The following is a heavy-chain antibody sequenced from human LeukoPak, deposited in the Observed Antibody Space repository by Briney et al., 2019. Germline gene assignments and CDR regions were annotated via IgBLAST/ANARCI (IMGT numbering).Heavy chain of an antibody. Sequence: SQTLSLTCTVSGGSISSSDYYWSWIRQPPGKGLEWIGYIYYSGSTNYNPSLKSRVTISVDRSKNQFSLKLSSVTAADTAVYYCARTAGDTYYDFWSGPYAFDIWGQGTMVTVSS. J-gene: IGHJ3*02. V-gene: IGHV4-30-4*01. CDR1: GGSISSSDYY. CDR3: ARTAGDTYYDFWSGPYAFDI. CDR2: IYYSGST. D-gene: IGHD3-3*01.